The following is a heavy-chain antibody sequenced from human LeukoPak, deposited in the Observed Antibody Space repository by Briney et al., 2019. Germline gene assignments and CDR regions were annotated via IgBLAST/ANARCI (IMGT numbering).Heavy chain of an antibody. V-gene: IGHV1-18*01. J-gene: IGHJ4*02. CDR1: GYTFTSYG. CDR3: ARGPSRSGSYTGYFDY. CDR2: ISAYNGNT. D-gene: IGHD1-26*01. Sequence: ASVKVSCKASGYTFTSYGISWXXXAXXXGLEWMXWISAYNGNTNYAQKLQGRVTXTTDTSTNTAYMELRSLRSDDTAVYYCARGPSRSGSYTGYFDYWGQGTLVTVSS.